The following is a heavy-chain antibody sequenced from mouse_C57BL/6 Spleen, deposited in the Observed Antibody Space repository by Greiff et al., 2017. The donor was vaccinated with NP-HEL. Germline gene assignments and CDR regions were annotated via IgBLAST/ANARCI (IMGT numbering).Heavy chain of an antibody. D-gene: IGHD1-1*01. Sequence: QVVESGGGLVKPGGSLKLSCAASGFTFSSYAMSWVRQTPEKRLEWVATISDGGSYTYYPDNVKGRFTISRDNAKNNLYLQMSHLKSEDTAMYYCARSATTGGMDYWGQGTSVTVSS. J-gene: IGHJ4*01. CDR3: ARSATTGGMDY. CDR1: GFTFSSYA. CDR2: ISDGGSYT. V-gene: IGHV5-4*01.